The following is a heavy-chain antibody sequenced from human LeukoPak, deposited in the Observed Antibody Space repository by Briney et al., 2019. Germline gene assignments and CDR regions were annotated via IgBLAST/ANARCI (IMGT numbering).Heavy chain of an antibody. J-gene: IGHJ4*02. D-gene: IGHD3-10*01. CDR2: LYYSGSP. CDR3: ARAGGAVDY. Sequence: SETLSLTCSVSGGPISSYYWSWIRQPPGKGLEWIGYLYYSGSPNYNPSLKSRVTISVDTSKNQLSLKLRSVTAADTAVYYCARAGGAVDYWGQGTLVTVSS. CDR1: GGPISSYY. V-gene: IGHV4-59*01.